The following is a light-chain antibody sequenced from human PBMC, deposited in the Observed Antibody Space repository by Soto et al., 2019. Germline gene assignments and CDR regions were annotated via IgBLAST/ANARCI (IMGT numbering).Light chain of an antibody. V-gene: IGKV3-15*01. J-gene: IGKJ1*01. CDR2: GAS. CDR1: QSVSSN. CDR3: QQYGSLSWT. Sequence: PGERATISCRASQSVSSNLAWYQQKPGQAPRLLIYGASTRATGIPARFSGSGSGTEFTLTISSLQSEDFAVYYCQQYGSLSWTFGQGTKVDIK.